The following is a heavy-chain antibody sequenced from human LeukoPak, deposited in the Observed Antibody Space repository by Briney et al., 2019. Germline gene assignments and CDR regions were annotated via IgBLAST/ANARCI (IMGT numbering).Heavy chain of an antibody. D-gene: IGHD3-22*01. CDR1: GVPISTYY. CDR2: VYYNGDI. J-gene: IGHJ4*01. CDR3: ATTWYYDTRGYLFDD. Sequence: SETLSLTCTVSGVPISTYYWSWIRQSPGKRLEWIAYVYYNGDIMYNPSLKSRVTISLDTSKNQFSLNMASVTAADTAVYFCATTWYYDTRGYLFDDWGHGTLVTVSS. V-gene: IGHV4-59*01.